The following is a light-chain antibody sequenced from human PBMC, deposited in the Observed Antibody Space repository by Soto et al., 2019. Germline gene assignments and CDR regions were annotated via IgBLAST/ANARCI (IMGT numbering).Light chain of an antibody. V-gene: IGKV1-8*01. J-gene: IGKJ2*01. Sequence: AIRMTQSPSSFSASTGDRVTITCRASQGISSYLAWYQQKPGKAPKLLIYAASTLQSGVPSRFSGSGSGTEFTLTISCLQSEDFATYNCQQYYSYPVYTFGQGTKLEIK. CDR2: AAS. CDR3: QQYYSYPVYT. CDR1: QGISSY.